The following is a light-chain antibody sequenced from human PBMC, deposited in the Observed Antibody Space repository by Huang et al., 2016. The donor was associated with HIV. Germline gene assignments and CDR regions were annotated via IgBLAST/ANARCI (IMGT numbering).Light chain of an antibody. CDR2: WAS. J-gene: IGKJ3*01. CDR1: QTILHDSDSRNY. V-gene: IGKV4-1*01. CDR3: QQYYSSPFT. Sequence: DIVMTQSPDSLAVSLGERATINCKSSQTILHDSDSRNYLAWYQQKPGQPPKLPIHWASIRKSGVPDRVIGSGSGTDFTLTISSLQAEDVAVHYCQQYYSSPFTFGPGTNVDI.